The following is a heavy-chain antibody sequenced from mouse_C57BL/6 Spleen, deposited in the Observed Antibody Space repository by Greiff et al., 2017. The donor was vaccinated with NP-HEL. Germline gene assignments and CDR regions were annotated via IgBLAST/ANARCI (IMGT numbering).Heavy chain of an antibody. CDR3: ARGGWEGAMDY. D-gene: IGHD3-3*01. V-gene: IGHV3-6*01. Sequence: EVKLEESGPGLVKPSQSLSLTCSVTGYSITSGYYWNWIRQFPGNKLEWMGYIGYDGSNNYNPSLKNRISITRDTSKNQFFLKLNSVTTEDTATYYCARGGWEGAMDYWGQGTSVTVSS. CDR2: IGYDGSN. CDR1: GYSITSGYY. J-gene: IGHJ4*01.